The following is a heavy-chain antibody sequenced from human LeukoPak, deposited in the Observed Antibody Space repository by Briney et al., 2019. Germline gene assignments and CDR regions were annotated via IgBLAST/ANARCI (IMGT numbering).Heavy chain of an antibody. D-gene: IGHD5-12*01. V-gene: IGHV3-23*01. CDR1: GFTFSDYY. CDR3: AKASGYEIFDY. Sequence: GGSLRLSCAASGFTFSDYYMSWIRQAPGKGLEWVSAISGSGGSTYYADSVKGRLTISRDNSKNTLYLQMNSLRAEDTAVYYCAKASGYEIFDYWGQGTLVTVSS. J-gene: IGHJ4*02. CDR2: ISGSGGST.